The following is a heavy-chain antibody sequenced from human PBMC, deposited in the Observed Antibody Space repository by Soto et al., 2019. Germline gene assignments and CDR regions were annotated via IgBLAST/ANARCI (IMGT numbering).Heavy chain of an antibody. CDR3: ARDGGVVVAVDAFDV. CDR2: ITWNGATT. V-gene: IGHV3-20*04. Sequence: EVQLVESGGGVVRPGGSLRLSCAASGFTFDDHGMTWVRQAPGKGLEWVSGITWNGATTGYAYSVKGRFTISRDNAKNSLYLQMNSLRVEDTALYYCARDGGVVVAVDAFDVWGQGTMVTVSS. CDR1: GFTFDDHG. D-gene: IGHD6-19*01. J-gene: IGHJ3*01.